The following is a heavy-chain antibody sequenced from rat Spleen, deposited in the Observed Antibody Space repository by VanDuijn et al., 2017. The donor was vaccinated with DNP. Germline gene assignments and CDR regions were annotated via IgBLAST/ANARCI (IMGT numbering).Heavy chain of an antibody. CDR2: ITYDGSRT. J-gene: IGHJ2*01. Sequence: EVQLVESGGGLVQSGRSLKVSCAASGFTFSDYNMAWVRQAPKKGLEWVATITYDGSRTYYRDSVKGRFTISRDKAKSTLYLQMDSLRSEDTATYYCTTEITTDWGQGVMVTVSS. D-gene: IGHD1-1*01. CDR1: GFTFSDYN. CDR3: TTEITTD. V-gene: IGHV5S10*01.